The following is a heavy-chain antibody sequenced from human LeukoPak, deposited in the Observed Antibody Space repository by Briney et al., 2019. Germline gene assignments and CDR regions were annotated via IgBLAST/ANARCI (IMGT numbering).Heavy chain of an antibody. CDR2: ISWNSGSI. V-gene: IGHV3-9*01. D-gene: IGHD6-6*01. CDR3: AKDIQYTSSTHFDS. J-gene: IGHJ4*02. CDR1: GFTFDDYA. Sequence: PGRSLRLSCAASGFTFDDYAMHWVRQAPGKGLEWVSGISWNSGSIGYADSVKGRFTISRDNAKNSLYLQMNSLRAEDTALYYCAKDIQYTSSTHFDSWGQGTLVTVSS.